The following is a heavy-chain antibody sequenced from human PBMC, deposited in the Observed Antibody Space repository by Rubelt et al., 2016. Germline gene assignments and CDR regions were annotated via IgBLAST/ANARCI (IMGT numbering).Heavy chain of an antibody. CDR2: INAGNGNT. D-gene: IGHD6-19*01. CDR1: GYTFTSYA. J-gene: IGHJ4*02. Sequence: QVQLVQSGAEVKKPGASVKVSCKASGYTFTSYAMHWVRQAPGQRLEWMGWINAGNGNTKYSQKFQGRVTITRDTSASTAYMELSSLRSEDTAVYYCARVYSRGQWLVDGFDYWGQGTLVTVSS. V-gene: IGHV1-3*01. CDR3: ARVYSRGQWLVDGFDY.